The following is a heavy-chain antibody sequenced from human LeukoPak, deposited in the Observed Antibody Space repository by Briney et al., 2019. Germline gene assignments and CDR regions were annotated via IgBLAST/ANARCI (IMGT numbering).Heavy chain of an antibody. Sequence: SETLSLTCTVSGGSISSGSYYWSWIRQPAGKGLEWIGRMYTSGSTNYNPSLKSRVTISVDTSKNQFSLKLSSVTGADTAVYYCARSYGYSSSWYGSDWFDPWRQGTLVTVSS. CDR2: MYTSGST. J-gene: IGHJ5*02. D-gene: IGHD6-13*01. V-gene: IGHV4-61*02. CDR3: ARSYGYSSSWYGSDWFDP. CDR1: GGSISSGSYY.